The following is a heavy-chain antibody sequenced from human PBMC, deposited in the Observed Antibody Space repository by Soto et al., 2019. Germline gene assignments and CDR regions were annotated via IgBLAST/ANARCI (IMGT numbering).Heavy chain of an antibody. CDR2: INHSGST. Sequence: SETLSLTCAVYGGSFSGHYWSWIRQPPGKGLEWIGEINHSGSTNYNPSLKSRVTISVDTPKNQFSLKLSSVTAADTAVYYCAREDYYDSSGYRTRDAFDIWGQGTMVTVSS. V-gene: IGHV4-34*01. J-gene: IGHJ3*02. D-gene: IGHD3-22*01. CDR1: GGSFSGHY. CDR3: AREDYYDSSGYRTRDAFDI.